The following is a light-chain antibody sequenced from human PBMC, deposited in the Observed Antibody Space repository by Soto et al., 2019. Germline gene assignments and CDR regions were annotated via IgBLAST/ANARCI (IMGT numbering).Light chain of an antibody. Sequence: QSALTQPASVSGSPGQSITISCTGTSRDVGGYNYVSWYQHHPGKAPKLMIYEVSNRPSGVSNRFSGSKSGNTASLTISGLQAEDEADYYCSSYNSSGTYVVFGGGTKLTVL. CDR1: SRDVGGYNY. CDR3: SSYNSSGTYVV. J-gene: IGLJ2*01. CDR2: EVS. V-gene: IGLV2-14*01.